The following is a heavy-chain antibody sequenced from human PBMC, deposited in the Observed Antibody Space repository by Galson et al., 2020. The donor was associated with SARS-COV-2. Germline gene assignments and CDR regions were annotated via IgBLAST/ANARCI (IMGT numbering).Heavy chain of an antibody. J-gene: IGHJ3*02. V-gene: IGHV3-23*01. CDR3: ARVHREWERLDALDI. D-gene: IGHD1-26*01. Sequence: GGSLRLSCAASGFTFSSYAMSWVRQAPGKGLEWVSAISGSGGSTYYADSVKGRFTISRDNAKNSLYLQMNSLRAEDTAVYYCARVHREWERLDALDIWGQGTMVIVA. CDR2: ISGSGGST. CDR1: GFTFSSYA.